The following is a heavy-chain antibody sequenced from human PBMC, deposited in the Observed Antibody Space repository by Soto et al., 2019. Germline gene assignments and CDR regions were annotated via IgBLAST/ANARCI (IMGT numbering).Heavy chain of an antibody. CDR3: ARDAGAHVGRVTAKDY. Sequence: EVQLVESGGGLVKPGGSLRLSCAASGFTFSSYSMNWVRQAPGKGLEWVSSISSSSNYIYYADSVKGRFTISRDNAKNSLYLQVNSLTAGDTGVYYCARDAGAHVGRVTAKDYWGQGTLVTVSS. CDR1: GFTFSSYS. D-gene: IGHD2-21*02. CDR2: ISSSSNYI. V-gene: IGHV3-21*01. J-gene: IGHJ4*02.